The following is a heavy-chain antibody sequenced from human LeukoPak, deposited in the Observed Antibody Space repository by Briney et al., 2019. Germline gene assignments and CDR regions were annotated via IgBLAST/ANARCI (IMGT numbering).Heavy chain of an antibody. CDR3: ARGSCGGDCPYWYFDL. D-gene: IGHD2-21*02. CDR1: GGTFSSYA. V-gene: IGHV1-69*13. J-gene: IGHJ2*01. CDR2: IIPIFGTA. Sequence: ASVKVSCKASGGTFSSYAISWVRQAPGQGLEWMGGIIPIFGTANYAQKFQGRVTITADESTSTAYMELSSLRSEDTAVYYCARGSCGGDCPYWYFDLWGRGTLVTVSS.